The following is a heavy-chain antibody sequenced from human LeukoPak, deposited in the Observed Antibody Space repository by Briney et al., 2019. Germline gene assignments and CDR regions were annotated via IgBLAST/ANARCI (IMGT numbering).Heavy chain of an antibody. J-gene: IGHJ4*02. V-gene: IGHV1-46*01. Sequence: ASVKVSCKVSGYTLTELSMHWVRQAPGQGLEWMGIINPSGGSTSYAQEFQGRVTMTRDTSTSTVYMELSSLRSEDTAVYYCARVFSAAGMKHAVFDYWGQGTLVTVSS. CDR1: GYTLTELS. CDR2: INPSGGST. CDR3: ARVFSAAGMKHAVFDY. D-gene: IGHD6-13*01.